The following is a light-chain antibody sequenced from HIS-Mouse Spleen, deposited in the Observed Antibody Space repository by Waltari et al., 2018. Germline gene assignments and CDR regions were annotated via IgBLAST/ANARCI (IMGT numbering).Light chain of an antibody. CDR1: SRDVGGYNY. V-gene: IGLV2-11*01. CDR3: CSYAGSYSYV. CDR2: DVS. Sequence: QSALTQPRSVSGSPGQSVPLPCPGPSRDVGGYNYVSGYQQHPGKAPKLMIYDVSKRPSGVPDRFSGSKSGNTASLTISGLQAEDEADYYCCSYAGSYSYVFGTGTKVTVL. J-gene: IGLJ1*01.